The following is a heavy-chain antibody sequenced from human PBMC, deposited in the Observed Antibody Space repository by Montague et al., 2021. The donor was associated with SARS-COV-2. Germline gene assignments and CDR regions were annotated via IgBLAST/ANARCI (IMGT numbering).Heavy chain of an antibody. J-gene: IGHJ4*02. CDR1: GGSVSSGGYY. V-gene: IGHV4-61*08. Sequence: SETLSLTCTVSGGSVSSGGYYWSWIRQPPGKGLEWIGYIYYSGSTNYNPSLKSRVTISLDTSKNQSSLNLTSVTAADTAVYYCARVSLAAAATRSDYWGQGTLVTVSS. D-gene: IGHD6-13*01. CDR3: ARVSLAAAATRSDY. CDR2: IYYSGST.